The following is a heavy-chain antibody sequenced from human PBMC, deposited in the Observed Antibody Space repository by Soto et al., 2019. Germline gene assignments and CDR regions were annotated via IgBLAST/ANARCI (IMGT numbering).Heavy chain of an antibody. D-gene: IGHD3-16*01. V-gene: IGHV4-30-4*01. J-gene: IGHJ6*02. CDR2: IYYSGST. CDR1: GGSISSGDYY. Sequence: PXETLSLTCTVSGGSISSGDYYWSWIRQPPGKGLEWIGYIYYSGSTYYNPSLKSRVTISVDTSKNQFSLKLSSVTAAHTAVYYCAKSGSKFGYYYGMDVWGQGTTVTVSS. CDR3: AKSGSKFGYYYGMDV.